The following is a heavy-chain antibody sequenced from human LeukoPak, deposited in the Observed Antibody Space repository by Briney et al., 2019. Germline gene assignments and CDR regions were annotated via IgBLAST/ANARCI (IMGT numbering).Heavy chain of an antibody. CDR3: ARDRPFSGSYLGFDP. V-gene: IGHV3-74*01. CDR2: INSDGSDT. CDR1: GFSISDYW. Sequence: GGSLRLSCAASGFSISDYWMHWVRQAPGKGLVWVSRINSDGSDTTYADSVKGRFTISRDNAKNMLYLQMSSLTAEDTAVYYCARDRPFSGSYLGFDPWGQGTLVTV. J-gene: IGHJ5*02. D-gene: IGHD1-26*01.